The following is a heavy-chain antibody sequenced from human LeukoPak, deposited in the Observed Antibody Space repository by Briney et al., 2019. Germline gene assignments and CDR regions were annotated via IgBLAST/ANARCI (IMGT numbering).Heavy chain of an antibody. CDR3: ASIISSSWPIFDY. J-gene: IGHJ4*02. V-gene: IGHV4-59*11. CDR2: IHYSGST. CDR1: GGSISSHF. D-gene: IGHD6-13*01. Sequence: SETLSLTCTVSGGSISSHFWTWIRQPPGKGLEWIGYIHYSGSTYYNPSLKSRVTISVDTSKNQFSLKLSSVTAADTAVYYCASIISSSWPIFDYWGQGTLVTVSS.